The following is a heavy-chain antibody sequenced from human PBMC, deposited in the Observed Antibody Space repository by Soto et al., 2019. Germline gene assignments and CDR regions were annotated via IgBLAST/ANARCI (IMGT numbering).Heavy chain of an antibody. V-gene: IGHV5-10-1*01. CDR1: GYSFTSYW. Sequence: GESLKISCQGSGYSFTSYWISWVRQMPGKGLEWMGRIDPSDSYTNYSPSFQGHVTISADKSISTAYLQWSSLKASDTAMYYCARHTVTSRPREDYWGQGTLVTVSS. CDR2: IDPSDSYT. D-gene: IGHD4-17*01. CDR3: ARHTVTSRPREDY. J-gene: IGHJ4*02.